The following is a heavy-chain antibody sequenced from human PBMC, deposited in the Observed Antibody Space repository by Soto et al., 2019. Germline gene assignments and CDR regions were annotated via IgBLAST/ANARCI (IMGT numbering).Heavy chain of an antibody. Sequence: QVQLQESGPGLVKPSQTLSLTCTVSGGSISSGGYYWTRIRQHPVKGLEWIGYIDYTGSTYYNPSLKSRVFISVHTSENQFSLRLSSVTAADTAVYHCATRRSHHYYGLDVWGQGTTVTVSS. J-gene: IGHJ6*02. CDR3: ATRRSHHYYGLDV. CDR1: GGSISSGGYY. CDR2: IDYTGST. V-gene: IGHV4-31*03.